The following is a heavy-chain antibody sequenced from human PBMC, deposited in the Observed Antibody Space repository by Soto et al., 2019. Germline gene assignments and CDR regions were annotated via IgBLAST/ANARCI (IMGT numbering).Heavy chain of an antibody. D-gene: IGHD3-22*01. CDR1: GGSISSSNW. CDR3: ARRNYDTSGYYYWFDP. J-gene: IGHJ5*02. CDR2: IYPSGST. V-gene: IGHV4-4*02. Sequence: SVTLSLTCAVSGGSISSSNWWSWVRQSPGKGLEWIGEIYPSGSTNHNPPLKSRVTISVDKSKNQFSLKLTSVTAADTAVYYCARRNYDTSGYYYWFDPWGQGTLVTVSS.